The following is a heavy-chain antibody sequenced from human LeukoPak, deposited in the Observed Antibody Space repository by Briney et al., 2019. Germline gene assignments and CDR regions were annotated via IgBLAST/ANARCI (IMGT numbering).Heavy chain of an antibody. CDR2: ISSSGSTR. CDR1: GFTFSHYE. Sequence: GGSLRLSCTTSGFTFSHYEMNWVRQAPGRGLEWVSYISSSGSTRYYADSVKGRFTISRDNAKNSLHLQMNSLRAEDTAVYYCARDPFRDYDSSGYFDFWGQGTPVTVSS. D-gene: IGHD3-22*01. CDR3: ARDPFRDYDSSGYFDF. V-gene: IGHV3-48*03. J-gene: IGHJ4*02.